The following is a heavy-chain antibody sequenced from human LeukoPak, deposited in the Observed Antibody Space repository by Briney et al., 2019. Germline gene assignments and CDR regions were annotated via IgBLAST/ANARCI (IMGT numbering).Heavy chain of an antibody. D-gene: IGHD1-26*01. CDR1: GFTFSSYG. CDR2: IWYDGSNK. V-gene: IGHV3-33*01. J-gene: IGHJ3*02. Sequence: GGSLRLSCAASGFTFSSYGMHWVRRAPGKGLEWVAVIWYDGSNKYYADSVKGRFTISRDNSKNTLYLQMNSLRAEDTAVYYCARVGGEWESKGDAFDIWGQGTMVTVSS. CDR3: ARVGGEWESKGDAFDI.